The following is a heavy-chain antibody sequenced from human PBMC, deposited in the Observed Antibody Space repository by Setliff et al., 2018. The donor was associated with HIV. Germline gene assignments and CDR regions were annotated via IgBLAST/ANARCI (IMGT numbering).Heavy chain of an antibody. CDR2: IIHSGGT. D-gene: IGHD3-3*01. CDR3: ARPLTTSYNFWGDAFVI. V-gene: IGHV4-34*12. CDR1: GGSFSGYY. Sequence: SETLSLTCAVYGGSFSGYYWNWIRQPPGKGLEWIGEIIHSGGTNYNPSLRSRVTISVDTSKNHFSLKLTSVTAADTAIYYCARPLTTSYNFWGDAFVIWGQGTMVTVSS. J-gene: IGHJ3*02.